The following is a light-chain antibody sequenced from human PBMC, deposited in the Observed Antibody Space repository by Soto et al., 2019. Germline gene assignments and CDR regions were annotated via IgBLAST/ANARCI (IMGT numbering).Light chain of an antibody. V-gene: IGKV1-39*01. CDR2: AAS. Sequence: DIQMTQSPSSLSASVGDRVTITCRASQSISKYVNWYQHKPGKAPTVLIHAASSLQSGVPSRFSGSGSGTYFFLTISSLQPEDFAVYYCYQSHSKPLTLHGGTKVDIK. CDR1: QSISKY. J-gene: IGKJ4*01. CDR3: YQSHSKPLT.